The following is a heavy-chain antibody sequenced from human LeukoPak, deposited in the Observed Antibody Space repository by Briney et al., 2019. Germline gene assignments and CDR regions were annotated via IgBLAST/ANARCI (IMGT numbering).Heavy chain of an antibody. CDR3: AKYYYDSSGYFNFDY. Sequence: SVKVSCKASGGTFSSYAISWVRQAPGQGLEWMGRIIPILGIANYAQKFQGRVTITADKSTSTAYMELSSLRSEDTAVYYCAKYYYDSSGYFNFDYWGQGTLVTVSS. CDR2: IIPILGIA. D-gene: IGHD3-22*01. V-gene: IGHV1-69*04. CDR1: GGTFSSYA. J-gene: IGHJ4*02.